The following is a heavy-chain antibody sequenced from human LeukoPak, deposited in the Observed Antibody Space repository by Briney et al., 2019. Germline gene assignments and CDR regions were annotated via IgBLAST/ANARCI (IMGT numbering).Heavy chain of an antibody. Sequence: SETLSLTCAVSGGSISSSNWWSWVRRPPGKGLEWIGEIYHSGSTNYNPSLKSRVTISVDTSKNQFSLKLSSVTAADTAVYYCARSRYYCSGGSCYTGDFDYWGQGTLVTVSS. CDR3: ARSRYYCSGGSCYTGDFDY. D-gene: IGHD2-15*01. CDR2: IYHSGST. CDR1: GGSISSSNW. V-gene: IGHV4-4*02. J-gene: IGHJ4*02.